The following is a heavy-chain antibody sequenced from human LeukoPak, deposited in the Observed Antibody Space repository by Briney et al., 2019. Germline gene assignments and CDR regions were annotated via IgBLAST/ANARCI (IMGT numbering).Heavy chain of an antibody. D-gene: IGHD5-24*01. J-gene: IGHJ6*02. V-gene: IGHV4-34*01. CDR3: ARGRRDGFNSLHYYYYYGMVV. CDR1: GDSFSAYY. CDR2: INHSGST. Sequence: SETLSLTCAVYGDSFSAYYWSWIRQPPGKGLEWIGEINHSGSTNYNPSLRSRVTISVDTSKNQFSLKLSSVTAADTAVYYCARGRRDGFNSLHYYYYYGMVVWGQGTTVTVSS.